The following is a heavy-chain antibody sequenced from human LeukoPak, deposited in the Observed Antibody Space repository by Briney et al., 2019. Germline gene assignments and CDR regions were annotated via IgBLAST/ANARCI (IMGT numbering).Heavy chain of an antibody. CDR1: GFTFDDYA. D-gene: IGHD2-15*01. V-gene: IGHV3-9*01. Sequence: PGRSLRLSCAASGFTFDDYAMHWVRQAPGKGLEWVSGISWNSGSIGYADSVKGRFTISRDNAKNSLYLQMNSLRAEDTALYYCAKAGRGRWYLDYWGQGTLVTVSS. J-gene: IGHJ4*02. CDR3: AKAGRGRWYLDY. CDR2: ISWNSGSI.